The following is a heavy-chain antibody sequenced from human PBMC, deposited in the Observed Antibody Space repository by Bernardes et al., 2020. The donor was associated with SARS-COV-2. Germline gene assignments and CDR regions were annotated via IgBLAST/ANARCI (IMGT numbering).Heavy chain of an antibody. CDR1: GDSITTGTFY. D-gene: IGHD4-17*01. J-gene: IGHJ5*02. Sequence: SETLSLTCTVSGDSITTGTFYWGWNRQPPGKGREWIVYIDHSRGYYYNPAIKRRSTISVDTSKTQFSLTVTCVTAADTAVYYCARLGDYGDYLNWFDPWGQGTLVTVS. CDR2: IDHSRGY. V-gene: IGHV4-39*01. CDR3: ARLGDYGDYLNWFDP.